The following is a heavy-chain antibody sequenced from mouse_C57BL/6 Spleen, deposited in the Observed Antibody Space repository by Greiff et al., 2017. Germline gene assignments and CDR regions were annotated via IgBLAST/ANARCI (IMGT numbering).Heavy chain of an antibody. D-gene: IGHD2-12*01. V-gene: IGHV3-6*01. Sequence: EVQLQESGPGLVKPSQSLSLTCSVTGYSITSGYYWNWIRQFPGNKLEWMGYISYDGSNNYNPSLKNRISITRDTSKNQFFLKLNSVTTEDTATYYCAREGLYDGGYFDVWGTGTTVTVSS. J-gene: IGHJ1*03. CDR1: GYSITSGYY. CDR3: AREGLYDGGYFDV. CDR2: ISYDGSN.